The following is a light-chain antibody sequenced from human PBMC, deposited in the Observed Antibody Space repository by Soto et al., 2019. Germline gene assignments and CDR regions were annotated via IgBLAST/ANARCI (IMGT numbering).Light chain of an antibody. CDR2: DNN. J-gene: IGLJ2*01. V-gene: IGLV1-51*01. CDR1: SSNIGNNY. CDR3: GTWDSSLSAGI. Sequence: QSVLTQPPSVSAAPGQKVTISCSGSSSNIGNNYVSWYRHLPGTAPKLLIYDNNKRPSGTPDRFSASKSGTSATLDITGLQTGDEADYYCGTWDSSLSAGIFGGGTKLTVL.